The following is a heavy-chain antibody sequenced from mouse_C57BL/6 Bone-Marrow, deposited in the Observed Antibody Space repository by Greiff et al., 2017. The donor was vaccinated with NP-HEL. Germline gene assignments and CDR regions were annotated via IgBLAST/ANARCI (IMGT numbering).Heavy chain of an antibody. V-gene: IGHV5-4*01. CDR3: ARDGSITTLAQFAY. J-gene: IGHJ3*01. Sequence: DVKLVESGGGLVKPGGSLKLSCAASGFTFSSYAMSWVRQTPEKRLEWVGTISDGGSYTYYPDNVKGRFTISTDNAKNNLYLQMSHLKSEDTAMYYCARDGSITTLAQFAYWGQGTLVTVSA. CDR1: GFTFSSYA. D-gene: IGHD1-1*01. CDR2: ISDGGSYT.